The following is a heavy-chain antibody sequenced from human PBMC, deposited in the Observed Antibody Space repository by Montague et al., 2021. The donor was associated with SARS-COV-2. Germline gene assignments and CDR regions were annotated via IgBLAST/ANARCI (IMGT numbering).Heavy chain of an antibody. J-gene: IGHJ4*02. CDR2: INHSGST. Sequence: SETLSLTCAVYGGSFSGYYWNWIRQPPGKGLEWIGEINHSGSTNYNPSLKSRVTISVDTSKNQFSLKLSSVTAADTAVYYCVVVRQGLRGRGFDYWGQGTLVTVSS. CDR3: VVVRQGLRGRGFDY. D-gene: IGHD6-25*01. CDR1: GGSFSGYY. V-gene: IGHV4-34*01.